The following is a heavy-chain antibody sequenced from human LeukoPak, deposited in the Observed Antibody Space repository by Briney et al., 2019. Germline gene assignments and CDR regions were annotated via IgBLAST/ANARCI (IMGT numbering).Heavy chain of an antibody. CDR3: AREGKITMVRGVIRYYYMDV. CDR2: INHSGST. Sequence: SETLSLTCAVYGGSFSGNYWSWIRQPPGKGLEWIGEINHSGSTNYNPSLKSRVTISIDTSKNQFSLKLSSVTAADTAVYYCAREGKITMVRGVIRYYYMDVWGKGTTVTISS. D-gene: IGHD3-10*01. CDR1: GGSFSGNY. J-gene: IGHJ6*03. V-gene: IGHV4-34*01.